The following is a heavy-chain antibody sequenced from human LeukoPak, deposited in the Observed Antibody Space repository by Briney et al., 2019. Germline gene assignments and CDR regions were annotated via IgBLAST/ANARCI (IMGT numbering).Heavy chain of an antibody. J-gene: IGHJ3*02. V-gene: IGHV3-53*01. CDR3: ARSGSYSDAFDI. D-gene: IGHD1-26*01. Sequence: GGSLRLSCAASGFTVSSNYMSWVRQAPGKGLEWVSVIYSGGSTYYADSVKGRFTIPRDNSKNTLYLQMNSLRAEDTAVYYCARSGSYSDAFDIWGQGTMVTVSS. CDR2: IYSGGST. CDR1: GFTVSSNY.